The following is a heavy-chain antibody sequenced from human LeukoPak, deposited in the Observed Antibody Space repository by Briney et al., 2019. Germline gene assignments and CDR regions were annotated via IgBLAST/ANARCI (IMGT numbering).Heavy chain of an antibody. V-gene: IGHV3-23*01. Sequence: PGGSLRLSCAASGFTFSSYAMSWVRQAPGKGLEWVSAISGSGGSTYNADSVKGRFTISRDNSKNTLYLQLNSLRAEDTARYYCARQLGYCDSGACYFDYWGQGTLVTVSS. CDR2: ISGSGGST. D-gene: IGHD3-22*01. CDR1: GFTFSSYA. CDR3: ARQLGYCDSGACYFDY. J-gene: IGHJ4*02.